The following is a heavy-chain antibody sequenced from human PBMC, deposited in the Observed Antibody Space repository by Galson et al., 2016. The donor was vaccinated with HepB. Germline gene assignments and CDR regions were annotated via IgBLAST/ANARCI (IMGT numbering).Heavy chain of an antibody. CDR2: INPNSGGT. CDR3: ARSLVPSFGMDV. J-gene: IGHJ6*04. V-gene: IGHV1-2*02. Sequence: SVKVSCKASGYTFTGYYMHWVRQAPGQGLEWVGWINPNSGGTNVAQKLQGRVTMTTDTSTSTSYMELRSLRSDDTAVYYCARSLVPSFGMDVWGKGTTVTVSS. CDR1: GYTFTGYY. D-gene: IGHD2-8*02.